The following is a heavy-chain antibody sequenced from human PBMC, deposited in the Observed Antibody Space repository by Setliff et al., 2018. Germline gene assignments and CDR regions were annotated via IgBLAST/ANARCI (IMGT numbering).Heavy chain of an antibody. CDR2: IWYDGSNI. V-gene: IGHV3-30*02. Sequence: PGESLKISCAASGFSFSTYAMHWVRQAPGKGLEWVALIWYDGSNIHYVDSVKGRFTISRDNSKNTLYLQMNSLRAEDTAVYYCAKTAHHYESSGYYYDPYFYYMDVWGKGTTVTVSS. CDR3: AKTAHHYESSGYYYDPYFYYMDV. J-gene: IGHJ6*03. D-gene: IGHD3-22*01. CDR1: GFSFSTYA.